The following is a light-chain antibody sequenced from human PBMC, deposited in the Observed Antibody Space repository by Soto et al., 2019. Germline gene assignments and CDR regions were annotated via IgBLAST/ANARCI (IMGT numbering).Light chain of an antibody. V-gene: IGKV1-5*03. CDR2: KAS. CDR1: QTISSW. J-gene: IGKJ1*01. CDR3: LQHNSYSWT. Sequence: DIQMTQSPSTLSGSVGDRVTITCRASQTISSWLAWYQQKPGKAPKLLIYKASTLKSGVPSRFSGSGFGTEFTLTISSLQPEDFATYYCLQHNSYSWTFGQGTRWIS.